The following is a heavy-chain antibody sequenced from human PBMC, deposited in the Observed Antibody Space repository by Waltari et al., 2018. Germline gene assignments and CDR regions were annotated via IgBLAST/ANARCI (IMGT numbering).Heavy chain of an antibody. Sequence: QVQLVQSGAEVKKPGSSVKVSCKASGGTFSSYAISWVRPAPGQGLEWMGGIIPIFGTANYAQKFQGRVTITADESTSTAYMELSSLRSEDTAVYYCARDRGYYYGSGSYLYCWGQGTLVTVSS. J-gene: IGHJ4*02. CDR2: IIPIFGTA. V-gene: IGHV1-69*01. D-gene: IGHD3-10*01. CDR3: ARDRGYYYGSGSYLYC. CDR1: GGTFSSYA.